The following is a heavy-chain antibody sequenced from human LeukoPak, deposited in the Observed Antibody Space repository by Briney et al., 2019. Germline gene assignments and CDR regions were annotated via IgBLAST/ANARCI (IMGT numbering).Heavy chain of an antibody. CDR3: AKGADYGSGSYIIDY. J-gene: IGHJ4*02. D-gene: IGHD3-10*01. V-gene: IGHV3-23*01. CDR1: GFTFSSYA. CDR2: ISGSGGST. Sequence: GGSLRLSCAASGFTFSSYAMSWVRQAPGKGPEWVSAISGSGGSTYYADSVKGRFTISRDNSKNTLYLQMNSLRAEDTAVYYCAKGADYGSGSYIIDYWGQGTLVTVSS.